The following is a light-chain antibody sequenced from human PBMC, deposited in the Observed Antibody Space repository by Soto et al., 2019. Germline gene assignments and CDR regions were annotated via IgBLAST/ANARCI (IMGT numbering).Light chain of an antibody. CDR1: QSINIY. Sequence: IQLTQSPSSLSASVGDRVTVTCRASQSINIYLNWYQQKPGKAPTVLIYGATTLESGVPSRFSGGGSRTDFTLTIDSLQIEDFATYCCQQSYRSPYTFGQGTKLEI. CDR2: GAT. J-gene: IGKJ2*01. CDR3: QQSYRSPYT. V-gene: IGKV1-39*01.